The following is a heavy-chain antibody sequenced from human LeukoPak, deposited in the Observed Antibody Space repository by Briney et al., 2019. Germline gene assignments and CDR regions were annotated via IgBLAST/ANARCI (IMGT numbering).Heavy chain of an antibody. CDR2: IGAYNGNT. J-gene: IGHJ2*01. Sequence: ASVRVSCKASGYTFTNYGMSWVRQAPGQGLEWMGWIGAYNGNTNYAQKLQGRVTMTTDTSTSTAYMELRSLRSDDTAVYYCARDRSSGSHWYFDLWGRGTLVTVSS. D-gene: IGHD6-19*01. CDR3: ARDRSSGSHWYFDL. V-gene: IGHV1-18*01. CDR1: GYTFTNYG.